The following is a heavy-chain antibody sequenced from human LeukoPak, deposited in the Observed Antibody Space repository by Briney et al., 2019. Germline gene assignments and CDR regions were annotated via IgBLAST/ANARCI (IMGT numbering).Heavy chain of an antibody. J-gene: IGHJ4*02. Sequence: SETLSLTCTVSGASISSYYWTWIRQTPGKGLEWIGYIHYTGSTNYNPSLKSRVTISVDTSKSQFSLDLTSVTAADTAVYYCAGGPAVTTTDYWGQGTLVTVLS. D-gene: IGHD4-17*01. V-gene: IGHV4-59*01. CDR2: IHYTGST. CDR3: AGGPAVTTTDY. CDR1: GASISSYY.